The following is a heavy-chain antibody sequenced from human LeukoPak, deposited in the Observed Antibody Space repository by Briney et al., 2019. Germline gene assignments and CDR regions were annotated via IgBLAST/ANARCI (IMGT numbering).Heavy chain of an antibody. Sequence: PSQTLSLTCTVSGGSISSGDYYRNWFRQPPGKGLDWIGYIYYSGSTYCNPSLKSRVTVSVDTSKNQFSLKLSSVTAADTAVYYCARSEARAGTFSFDYWGQGTLVTVSS. V-gene: IGHV4-30-4*08. J-gene: IGHJ4*02. CDR1: GGSISSGDYY. CDR3: ARSEARAGTFSFDY. CDR2: IYYSGST. D-gene: IGHD6-13*01.